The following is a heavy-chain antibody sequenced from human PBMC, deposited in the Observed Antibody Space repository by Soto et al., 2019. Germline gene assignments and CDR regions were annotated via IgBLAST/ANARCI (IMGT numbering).Heavy chain of an antibody. J-gene: IGHJ5*02. V-gene: IGHV1-3*01. D-gene: IGHD1-1*01. Sequence: ASVKFSCKASGYTFTSYAMHWVRQAPGQRLEWMGWINAGNGNTKYSQKFQGRVTITRDTSASTAYMELSSLRSEDTAVYYCAIVSRTGNFDPWGQGTLVTVSS. CDR2: INAGNGNT. CDR1: GYTFTSYA. CDR3: AIVSRTGNFDP.